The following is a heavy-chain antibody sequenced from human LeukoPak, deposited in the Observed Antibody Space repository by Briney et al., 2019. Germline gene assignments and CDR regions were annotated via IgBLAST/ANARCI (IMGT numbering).Heavy chain of an antibody. J-gene: IGHJ5*02. CDR2: INPNSGGT. V-gene: IGHV1-2*02. CDR1: GYTFTGYY. Sequence: GASVKVSCKASGYTFTGYYMHWVRQAPGQGLEWMGWINPNSGGTNYAQKFQGRVTMTRDTSISTAYMELSRLRSDDTAVYYCARFRFLEWRVRGAFDPWGQGTLVTASS. D-gene: IGHD3-3*01. CDR3: ARFRFLEWRVRGAFDP.